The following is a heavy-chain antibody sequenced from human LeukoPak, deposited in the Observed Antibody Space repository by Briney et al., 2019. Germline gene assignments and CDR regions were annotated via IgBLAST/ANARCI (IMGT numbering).Heavy chain of an antibody. CDR1: GFTFRSFA. Sequence: GGSLRHSHAPSGFTFRSFAMHLVRAAPGEGPEYVSAIISKWGSPLHPNSVKGRFNISRDNSKNTLYLQMGSLRAEDMAVYYCERGGMGYCTNGVGYREGDFDYWGQGTLVTVSS. J-gene: IGHJ4*02. V-gene: IGHV3-64*01. CDR3: ERGGMGYCTNGVGYREGDFDY. CDR2: IISKWGSP. D-gene: IGHD2-8*01.